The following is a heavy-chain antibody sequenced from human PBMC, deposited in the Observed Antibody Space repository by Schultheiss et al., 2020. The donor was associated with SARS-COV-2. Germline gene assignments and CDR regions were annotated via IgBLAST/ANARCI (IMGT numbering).Heavy chain of an antibody. CDR3: ARGIAAAGTKEFDY. CDR2: IYYSGNT. J-gene: IGHJ4*02. Sequence: SETLSLTCTVSGGSVSSGGYYWSWIRQHPGKGLEWIGYIYYSGNTKYNPSLKSRVTISVDTSKNQFSLKLSSVTAADTAVYYCARGIAAAGTKEFDYWGQGTLVTVSS. V-gene: IGHV4-61*08. CDR1: GGSVSSGGYY. D-gene: IGHD6-13*01.